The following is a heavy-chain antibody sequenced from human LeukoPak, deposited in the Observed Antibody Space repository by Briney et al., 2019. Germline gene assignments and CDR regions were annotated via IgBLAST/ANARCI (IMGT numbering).Heavy chain of an antibody. CDR3: ARPRVEHDYDSSGSFDS. J-gene: IGHJ4*02. D-gene: IGHD3-22*01. Sequence: GGSLRLSCAGSGFTVSNNYMSWVRQAPGKGLEWVSLIYGGDTYYSDSVRGRFTISRDNSKNMVYLQMNSLRAEDAAVYYCARPRVEHDYDSSGSFDSWGQGTLVIVSS. CDR1: GFTVSNNY. CDR2: IYGGDT. V-gene: IGHV3-53*01.